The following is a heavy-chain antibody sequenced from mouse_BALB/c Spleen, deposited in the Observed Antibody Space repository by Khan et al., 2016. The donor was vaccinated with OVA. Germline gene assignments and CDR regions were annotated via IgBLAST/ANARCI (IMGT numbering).Heavy chain of an antibody. Sequence: QVQLKESGAELARPGASVKMSCKASGYTFTSYTIHWIKLRPGQGLEWIGYINPSNGYTNYNQKFKDKATLTADKSSTTAYMELSSLTSDDSALYNCVRDGAYHRNDGWFAYWGQGTLVTDSA. CDR2: INPSNGYT. V-gene: IGHV1-4*01. CDR3: VRDGAYHRNDGWFAY. CDR1: GYTFTSYT. D-gene: IGHD2-14*01. J-gene: IGHJ3*01.